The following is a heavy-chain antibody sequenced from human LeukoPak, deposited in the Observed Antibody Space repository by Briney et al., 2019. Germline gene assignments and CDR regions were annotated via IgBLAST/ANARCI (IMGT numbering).Heavy chain of an antibody. Sequence: GGSLRLSCAASGFIFSTYGMHWVRQAPGKGLEWVAFIQFDGSDKYYADSVKGRFTISRDNSKNTLYLQMNSLRAEDTAVYYCAKVRVVPAAMRYYYYMDVWGKGTTVTVSS. D-gene: IGHD2-2*01. CDR1: GFIFSTYG. J-gene: IGHJ6*03. CDR2: IQFDGSDK. CDR3: AKVRVVPAAMRYYYYMDV. V-gene: IGHV3-30*02.